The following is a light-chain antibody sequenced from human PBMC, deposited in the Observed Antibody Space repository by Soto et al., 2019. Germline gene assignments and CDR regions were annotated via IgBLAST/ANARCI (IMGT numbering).Light chain of an antibody. V-gene: IGLV2-8*01. CDR2: EVN. CDR1: SSDVGGFDY. J-gene: IGLJ2*01. CDR3: GTWDSSLGAVV. Sequence: QSALTQPPSASGSPGQSVTISCTGSSSDVGGFDYVSWYQHYPGRAPKLMIFEVNERPSGVPDRFSGSKSGNTASLTVSGLQAEDEADYYCGTWDSSLGAVVFGGGTKLTVL.